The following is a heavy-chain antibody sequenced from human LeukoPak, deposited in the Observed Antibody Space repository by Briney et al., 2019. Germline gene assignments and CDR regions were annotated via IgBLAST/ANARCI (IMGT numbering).Heavy chain of an antibody. J-gene: IGHJ4*02. D-gene: IGHD3-22*01. CDR2: ISSSSSYI. CDR3: ARGADYYDSSGPVLFDY. Sequence: GGSLRLSCAASGFTFSSYSMNWVRQAPGKGLEWVSSISSSSSYIYYADSVKGRFTISRDNAKNSLYLQMNSLRAEDTAVYYCARGADYYDSSGPVLFDYWGQGTLVTVSS. CDR1: GFTFSSYS. V-gene: IGHV3-21*01.